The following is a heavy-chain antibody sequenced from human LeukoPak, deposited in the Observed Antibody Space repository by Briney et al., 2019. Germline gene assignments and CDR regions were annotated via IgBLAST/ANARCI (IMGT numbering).Heavy chain of an antibody. CDR2: INPNSGGT. D-gene: IGHD6-13*01. CDR3: ARDSQQLVPIDYYYYYMDV. J-gene: IGHJ6*03. V-gene: IGHV1-2*02. Sequence: ASVKVSCKASGYTFTGYYMHWVRQAPGQGLEWMGWINPNSGGTNYAQKLQGRVTMTRDTSISTAYMELSRLRSDDTAVYYCARDSQQLVPIDYYYYYMDVWGKGTTVTVSS. CDR1: GYTFTGYY.